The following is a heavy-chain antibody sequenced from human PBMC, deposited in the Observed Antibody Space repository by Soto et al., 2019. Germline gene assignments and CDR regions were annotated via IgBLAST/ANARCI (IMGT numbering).Heavy chain of an antibody. J-gene: IGHJ5*02. CDR2: IYYSGGT. CDR3: ARTSRIMITFGGVIVIPSWFDP. V-gene: IGHV4-31*03. CDR1: GGSISSGGYY. D-gene: IGHD3-16*02. Sequence: QVQLQESGPGLVKPSQTLSLTCTVSGGSISSGGYYWSWIRQHPGKGLEWIGYIYYSGGTYYNPSLKSRVTISVDTSNNQFSLKLSSVTAADTAVYYCARTSRIMITFGGVIVIPSWFDPWGQGTLVTVSS.